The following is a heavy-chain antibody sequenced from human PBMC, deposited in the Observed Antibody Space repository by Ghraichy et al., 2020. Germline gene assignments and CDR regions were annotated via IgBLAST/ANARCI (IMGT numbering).Heavy chain of an antibody. D-gene: IGHD3-22*01. Sequence: SCAASGFTFSSYAMSWVRQAPGKGPEWVSAISGSGGSTYYADSVKGRFTISRDNSKNTLYLQMNSLRAEDTAVYYCAKKAGGYYDSSGYYYWGQGTLVTVSS. CDR1: GFTFSSYA. V-gene: IGHV3-23*01. CDR3: AKKAGGYYDSSGYYY. CDR2: ISGSGGST. J-gene: IGHJ4*02.